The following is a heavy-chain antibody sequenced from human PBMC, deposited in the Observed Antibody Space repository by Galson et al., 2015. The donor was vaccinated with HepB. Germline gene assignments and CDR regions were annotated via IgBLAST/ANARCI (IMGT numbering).Heavy chain of an antibody. CDR1: GYTFTRYG. J-gene: IGHJ4*02. V-gene: IGHV1-18*01. CDR2: ISAYKGNT. D-gene: IGHD3-3*01. Sequence: SVKVSCKASGYTFTRYGISWVRQAPGQGLEWMGWISAYKGNTNYAQKLQGGVTMTTDTSTSTAYMELRSLRSDDTAVYYCARHGGGYDSWSGYYTGSSPFDYWGQGTLVTVSS. CDR3: ARHGGGYDSWSGYYTGSSPFDY.